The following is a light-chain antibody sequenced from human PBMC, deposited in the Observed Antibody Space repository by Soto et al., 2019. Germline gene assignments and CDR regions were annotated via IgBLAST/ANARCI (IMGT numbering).Light chain of an antibody. CDR3: QQYDNLPIT. V-gene: IGKV1-33*01. CDR2: DAS. J-gene: IGKJ5*01. CDR1: QDISNY. Sequence: DIQMTQSPSSLSASVGDRVTITCQASQDISNYLNWYQQKPGKAPKLLIYDASNLETGVPSRFSGSGSGTDFTFTISSLQLEDIATYYCQQYDNLPITFGQGTRLEIK.